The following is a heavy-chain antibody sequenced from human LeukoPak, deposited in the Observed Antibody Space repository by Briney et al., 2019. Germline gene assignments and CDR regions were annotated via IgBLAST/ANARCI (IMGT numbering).Heavy chain of an antibody. Sequence: PGGSLRLSCAASGFTFSSYAMSWVRQAPGKGLEWVSANSGSGGSTYYADSVKGRFTISRDNSKNTLYLQMNSLRAEDTAVYYCAKGLTGYSSGGDYFDYWGQGTLVTVS. CDR2: NSGSGGST. D-gene: IGHD6-19*01. CDR3: AKGLTGYSSGGDYFDY. J-gene: IGHJ4*02. CDR1: GFTFSSYA. V-gene: IGHV3-23*01.